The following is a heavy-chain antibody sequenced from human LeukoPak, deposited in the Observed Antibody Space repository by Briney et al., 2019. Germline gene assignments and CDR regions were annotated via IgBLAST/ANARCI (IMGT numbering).Heavy chain of an antibody. CDR3: ARAELYYYYMDV. Sequence: SETLSLTCTVSGASISRNYWSWIRQPPGKGLEWIGYIYYSGSTNYSPSLKSRVSMSPDTSKNQFSLKLSSVTAADTAVYYCARAELYYYYMDVWGKGTTVTVSS. D-gene: IGHD1-14*01. CDR1: GASISRNY. V-gene: IGHV4-59*08. J-gene: IGHJ6*03. CDR2: IYYSGST.